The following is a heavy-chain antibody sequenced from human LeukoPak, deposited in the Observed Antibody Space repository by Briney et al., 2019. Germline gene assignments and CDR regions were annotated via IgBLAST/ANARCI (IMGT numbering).Heavy chain of an antibody. D-gene: IGHD3-22*01. Sequence: GGSLRLSCTTSGFTFGTHTMHWVRQAPGKGLEWVSSISSSSSYIYYADSVKGRFTISRDNAKNSLYLQMNSLRAEDTAVYYCARGPYSGYYYAYWGQGTLVTVSS. CDR2: ISSSSSYI. CDR1: GFTFGTHT. J-gene: IGHJ4*02. V-gene: IGHV3-21*01. CDR3: ARGPYSGYYYAY.